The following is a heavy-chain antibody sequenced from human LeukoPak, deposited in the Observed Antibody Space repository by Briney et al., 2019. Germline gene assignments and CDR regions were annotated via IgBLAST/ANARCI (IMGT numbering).Heavy chain of an antibody. CDR1: GGSISSGGYS. V-gene: IGHV4-30-2*01. Sequence: SETLSLTCAVSGGSISSGGYSWSWIRQPPGKDLEWIGYIYHSGSTYYNPSLKSRVTISVDRSKNQFSLKLSSVTAADTAVYYCARAYCSSTSCYGAFDYWGQGTLVTVSS. J-gene: IGHJ4*02. D-gene: IGHD2-2*01. CDR2: IYHSGST. CDR3: ARAYCSSTSCYGAFDY.